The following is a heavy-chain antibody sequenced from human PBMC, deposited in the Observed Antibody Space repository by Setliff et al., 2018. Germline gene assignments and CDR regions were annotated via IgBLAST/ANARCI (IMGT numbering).Heavy chain of an antibody. J-gene: IGHJ4*02. CDR3: ARGLHSGTYWGTRPLGLDY. V-gene: IGHV4-59*08. D-gene: IGHD1-26*01. CDR1: GGPTIGYY. CDR2: IHPWGGSSEST. Sequence: SETLSLTCAVSGGPTIGYYWTWIRQAPGKGLEWIGYIHPWGGSSESTNYSPSLKSRITISLDKSESQFSLKLTSVTVADTAVYYCARGLHSGTYWGTRPLGLDYWGQGSLVTVSS.